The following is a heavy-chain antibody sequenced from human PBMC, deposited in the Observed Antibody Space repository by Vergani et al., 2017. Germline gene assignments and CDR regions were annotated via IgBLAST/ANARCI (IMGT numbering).Heavy chain of an antibody. Sequence: QVQLQESGPGLVKPSETLSLTCTVSGGSISSYYWSWIRQPPGKGLEWIGYIYYSGSTNYNPSLKSRVTISVDTSKNQFSLKLSSVTAADTAGYYCARVRYDILTGYYKGGGLTRGPYYYYGMDVWGQGTTVTVSS. V-gene: IGHV4-59*01. D-gene: IGHD3-9*01. CDR2: IYYSGST. CDR3: ARVRYDILTGYYKGGGLTRGPYYYYGMDV. CDR1: GGSISSYY. J-gene: IGHJ6*02.